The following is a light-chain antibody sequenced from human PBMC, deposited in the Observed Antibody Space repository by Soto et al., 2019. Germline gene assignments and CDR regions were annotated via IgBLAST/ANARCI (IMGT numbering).Light chain of an antibody. CDR2: GAS. J-gene: IGKJ5*01. V-gene: IGKV3-15*01. CDR3: QQYKNWPL. CDR1: HSVNSH. Sequence: MMMTQSPATLSVSPGERVTLSFRTSHSVNSHVAWYQPKPGQAPRLLLYGASTRATGIPVRFSGSGFGTEFTLTTSSLPSDDFAVYYCQQYKNWPLFGQGTRLEIK.